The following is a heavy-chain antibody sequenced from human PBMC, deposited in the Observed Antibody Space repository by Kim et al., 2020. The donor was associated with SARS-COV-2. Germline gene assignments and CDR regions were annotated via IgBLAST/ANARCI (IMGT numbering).Heavy chain of an antibody. CDR1: GGSISSYY. D-gene: IGHD3-10*01. CDR2: IYTSGST. J-gene: IGHJ3*02. Sequence: SETLSLTCTVSGGSISSYYWSWIRQPAGKGLEWIGRIYTSGSTNYNPSLKSRVTMSVDTSKNQFSLKLSSVTAADTAVYYCARGYGSGVFDAFDIWGQGTMVTVSS. V-gene: IGHV4-4*07. CDR3: ARGYGSGVFDAFDI.